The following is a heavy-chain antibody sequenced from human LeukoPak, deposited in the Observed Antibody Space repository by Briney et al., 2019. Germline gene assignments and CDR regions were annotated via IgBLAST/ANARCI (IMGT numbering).Heavy chain of an antibody. D-gene: IGHD1-26*01. CDR3: AREGFSGSYYDY. V-gene: IGHV4-59*11. J-gene: IGHJ4*02. Sequence: SETLSLTCTVSGGSISSHYWSWIRQPPGKGLEWIGYIYYSGSTNYNPSLKSRVTISVDTSKNQFSLKLSSVTAADTAVYFCAREGFSGSYYDYWGQGTLVTVSS. CDR1: GGSISSHY. CDR2: IYYSGST.